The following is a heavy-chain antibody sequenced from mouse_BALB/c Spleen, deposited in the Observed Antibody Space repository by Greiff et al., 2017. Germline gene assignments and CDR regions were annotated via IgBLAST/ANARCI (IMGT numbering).Heavy chain of an antibody. CDR2: ISYSGST. CDR3: APLPYYGKSPFAY. V-gene: IGHV3-2*02. J-gene: IGHJ3*01. D-gene: IGHD2-10*01. Sequence: DVKLVESGPGLVKPSQSLSLTCTVTGYSITSDYAWNWIRQFPGNKLEWMGYISYSGSTSYNPSLKSRISITRDTSKNQFFLQLNSVTTEDTATYYCAPLPYYGKSPFAYWGQGTLVTVSA. CDR1: GYSITSDYA.